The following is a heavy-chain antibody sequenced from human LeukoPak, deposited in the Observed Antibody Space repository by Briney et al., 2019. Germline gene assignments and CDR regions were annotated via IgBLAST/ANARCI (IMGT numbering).Heavy chain of an antibody. Sequence: GGSLRLSCAASGFPFSSYAMNWVRQAPGKGLEWVSYISSSGSTIYYADSVKGRFTISRDNAKNSLYLQMNSLRAEDTAVYYCARDGSGWYHYFDYWGEGTLVTVSS. CDR2: ISSSGSTI. CDR3: ARDGSGWYHYFDY. D-gene: IGHD6-19*01. CDR1: GFPFSSYA. V-gene: IGHV3-48*03. J-gene: IGHJ4*02.